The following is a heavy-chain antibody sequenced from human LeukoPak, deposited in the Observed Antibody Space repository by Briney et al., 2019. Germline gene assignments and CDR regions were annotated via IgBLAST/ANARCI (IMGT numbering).Heavy chain of an antibody. J-gene: IGHJ4*02. Sequence: ASVKVSCKASGYTFTSYGISWVRQAPGQGLEWMGWINPNSGGTNYAQKFQGRVTMTRDTSISTAYMELSRLRSDDTAVYYCASWAGGYDSDFDYWGQGTLVTVSS. CDR2: INPNSGGT. V-gene: IGHV1-2*02. D-gene: IGHD5-12*01. CDR3: ASWAGGYDSDFDY. CDR1: GYTFTSYG.